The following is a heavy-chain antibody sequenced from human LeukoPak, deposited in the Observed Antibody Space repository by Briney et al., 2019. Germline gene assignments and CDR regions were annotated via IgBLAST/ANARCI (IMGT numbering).Heavy chain of an antibody. CDR3: ARVSGEGGHYFDY. CDR1: GGSISSYY. CDR2: IYYSGST. D-gene: IGHD2-21*01. V-gene: IGHV4-59*01. Sequence: SETLSLTCTVSGGSISSYYWSWIRQPPGKGLEWIGYIYYSGSTNYNPSLKGRVTISVDTSKNQFSLKLSSVTAADTAVYYCARVSGEGGHYFDYWGQGTLVTVSS. J-gene: IGHJ4*02.